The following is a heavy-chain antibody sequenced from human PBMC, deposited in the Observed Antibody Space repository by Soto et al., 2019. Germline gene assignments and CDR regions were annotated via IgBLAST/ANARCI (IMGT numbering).Heavy chain of an antibody. J-gene: IGHJ4*02. Sequence: EVQLVESGGGLVQPGGSLRLSCAASGFTVSSYSMNGVRQAPGKGLEWVSYISSSGTTMYYADSVKGRFTISRDSAKNSLCLQMNSLRAEDTAVYYCARGAETGYSGVDYWGQGTLVTVSS. CDR2: ISSSGTTM. D-gene: IGHD6-25*01. V-gene: IGHV3-48*01. CDR1: GFTVSSYS. CDR3: ARGAETGYSGVDY.